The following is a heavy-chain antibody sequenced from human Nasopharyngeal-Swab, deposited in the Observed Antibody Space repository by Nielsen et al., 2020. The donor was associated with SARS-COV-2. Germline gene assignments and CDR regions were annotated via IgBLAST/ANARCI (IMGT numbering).Heavy chain of an antibody. Sequence: WIRQPPGKRLEWVSYISSSSSTIYYADSVKGRFTISRDNAKNSLYLQMNSLRDEDTAVYYCARDSLWFGELTFDYWGQGTLVTVSS. D-gene: IGHD3-10*01. J-gene: IGHJ4*02. CDR2: ISSSSSTI. CDR3: ARDSLWFGELTFDY. V-gene: IGHV3-48*02.